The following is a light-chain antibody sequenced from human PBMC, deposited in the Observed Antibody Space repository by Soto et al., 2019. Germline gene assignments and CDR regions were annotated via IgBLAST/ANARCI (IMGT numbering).Light chain of an antibody. CDR2: GNS. Sequence: QAVLTQPPSVSGAPGQRVTISCTGSNSNIGAGYDVHWYQQLPGTAPKLLIYGNSNRPSGVPDRFSASKSGTSASLAITGLQAEDEADYYCRSYDSSRSRWVFGGGTKLTVL. CDR1: NSNIGAGYD. V-gene: IGLV1-40*01. CDR3: RSYDSSRSRWV. J-gene: IGLJ3*02.